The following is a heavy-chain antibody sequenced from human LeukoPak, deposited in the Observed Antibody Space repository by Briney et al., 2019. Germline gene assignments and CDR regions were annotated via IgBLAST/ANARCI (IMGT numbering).Heavy chain of an antibody. J-gene: IGHJ4*02. CDR3: ARVLTAARRRGYYFDY. V-gene: IGHV1-8*01. Sequence: GAAVKVSCKASGYTFTSYDINWVRQASGQGLEWRGWMNPNSGNTGYAQKFQGRVTITSNPSISTAYMELSSLRSEDTAVYYCARVLTAARRRGYYFDYWGQGTLVTVSS. CDR2: MNPNSGNT. D-gene: IGHD6-6*01. CDR1: GYTFTSYD.